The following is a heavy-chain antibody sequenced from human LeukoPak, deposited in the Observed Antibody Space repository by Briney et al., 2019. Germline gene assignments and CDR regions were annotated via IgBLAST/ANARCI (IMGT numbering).Heavy chain of an antibody. CDR3: ARDFAVAVAVESYYYYGMDV. CDR1: GYTFTSYG. D-gene: IGHD6-13*01. CDR2: ISAYNGNT. V-gene: IGHV1-18*01. Sequence: GASVKVSCKASGYTFTSYGISWVRQAPGQGLEWMGWISAYNGNTNYAQKVQGRVTMTTDRSTSTAYMELRSLRSDDTAVYCCARDFAVAVAVESYYYYGMDVWGQGTTVTVSS. J-gene: IGHJ6*02.